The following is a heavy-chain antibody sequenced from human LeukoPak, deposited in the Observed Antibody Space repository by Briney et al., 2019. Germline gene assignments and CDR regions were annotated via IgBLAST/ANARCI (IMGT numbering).Heavy chain of an antibody. J-gene: IGHJ6*03. Sequence: ASVKVSCKASGYTFTSYGISWVRQAPGQGLEWMGWISGYNGNTNYAQKLQGRVTMTTDTSTSTAYMELRSLRSDDTAVYYCARDQGSQLLYNYYMDVWGKGTTVTVSS. CDR3: ARDQGSQLLYNYYMDV. CDR2: ISGYNGNT. V-gene: IGHV1-18*01. D-gene: IGHD2-2*01. CDR1: GYTFTSYG.